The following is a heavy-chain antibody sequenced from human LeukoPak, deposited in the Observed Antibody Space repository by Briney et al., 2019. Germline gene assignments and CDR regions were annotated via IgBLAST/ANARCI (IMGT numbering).Heavy chain of an antibody. J-gene: IGHJ4*02. CDR2: IYYSGST. D-gene: IGHD6-13*01. CDR1: GSSISSSSYY. V-gene: IGHV4-39*01. CDR3: ARYIAADYAPFDY. Sequence: TASETLSLTCTVPGSSISSSSYYWGWIRQPPRKGLEWIGSIYYSGSTYYNPSLKSRVTISVDTSKNQFSLKLSSVTAADTAVYYCARYIAADYAPFDYWGQGTLVTVSS.